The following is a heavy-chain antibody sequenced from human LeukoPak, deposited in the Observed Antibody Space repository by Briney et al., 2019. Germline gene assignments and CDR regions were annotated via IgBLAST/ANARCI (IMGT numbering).Heavy chain of an antibody. Sequence: PSETLSLTCTVSGDSISSAFACWSWSRQPPGKGLEWIGSVCHSGVTVNTYYNPSLKSRVTISVDTSKNQFSLKLSSVTAADTAVYYCARHRGRGEPYFDYWGQGTLVTVSS. V-gene: IGHV4-39*01. CDR3: ARHRGRGEPYFDY. CDR2: VCHSGVTVNT. CDR1: GDSISSAFAC. D-gene: IGHD3-16*01. J-gene: IGHJ4*02.